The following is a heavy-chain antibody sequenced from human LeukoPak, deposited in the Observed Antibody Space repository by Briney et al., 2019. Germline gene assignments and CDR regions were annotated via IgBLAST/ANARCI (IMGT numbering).Heavy chain of an antibody. CDR2: ISTSSSDI. J-gene: IGHJ4*02. D-gene: IGHD2-21*02. V-gene: IGHV3-21*01. Sequence: PGGSLRLSCAASGFTFSTYRMNWVRQAPGKGLEWVSSISTSSSDISYADPLKGRFAISRDNPNNSLYLQMNSLRAEDTAVYYCARGLAYCGGDCHYYFDYWGQGTLVTVSS. CDR3: ARGLAYCGGDCHYYFDY. CDR1: GFTFSTYR.